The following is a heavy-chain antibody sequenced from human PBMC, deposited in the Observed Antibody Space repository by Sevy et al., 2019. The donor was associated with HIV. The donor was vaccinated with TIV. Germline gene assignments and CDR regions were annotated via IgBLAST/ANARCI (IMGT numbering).Heavy chain of an antibody. CDR2: IYYSGSS. CDR1: GGSISSSSYY. V-gene: IGHV4-39*01. J-gene: IGHJ5*02. D-gene: IGHD4-17*01. Sequence: SEILSLTCTVSGGSISSSSYYCGWIRQPPGKGLEWIGNIYYSGSSYYNPSLNSRVTISVVTSKNQFSLKLTSVTAAYTAVYYCAGFVDGDYTNLFDPWGQGTRVTVSS. CDR3: AGFVDGDYTNLFDP.